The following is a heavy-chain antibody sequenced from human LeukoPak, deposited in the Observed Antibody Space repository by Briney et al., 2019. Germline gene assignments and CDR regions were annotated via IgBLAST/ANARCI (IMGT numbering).Heavy chain of an antibody. J-gene: IGHJ6*03. CDR1: GGSFSGYY. CDR2: INHSGST. CDR3: ARKTTTVTRYYYYYYMDV. D-gene: IGHD4-11*01. Sequence: SETLSLTCAVYGGSFSGYYWSWIHQPPGKGLEWIGEINHSGSTNYNPSLKSRVTISVDTSKNQFSLKLSSVTAADTAVYYCARKTTTVTRYYYYYYMDVWGKGTTVTVSS. V-gene: IGHV4-34*01.